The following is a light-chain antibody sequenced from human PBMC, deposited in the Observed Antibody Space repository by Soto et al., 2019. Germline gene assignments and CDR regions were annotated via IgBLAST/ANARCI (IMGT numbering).Light chain of an antibody. V-gene: IGKV1-5*01. J-gene: IGKJ2*01. CDR1: QSISSW. CDR2: DAS. CDR3: QRDNSYYT. Sequence: DIQMTQSPSTLSASVGDRVTITCRASQSISSWLAWYQQKPGKAPKLLIYDASSLESGVPSRFSGSGSGTDFTLPISRLPPDDFATSYCQRDNSYYTGGQGTKLEIK.